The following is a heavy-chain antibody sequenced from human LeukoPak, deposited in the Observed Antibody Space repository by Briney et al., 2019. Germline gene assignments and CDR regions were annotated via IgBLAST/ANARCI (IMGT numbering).Heavy chain of an antibody. V-gene: IGHV3-48*01. CDR2: ISSDSLNK. Sequence: PGGSLTLSCSAAGFSFASYGMSWLRQAPGKGLEWLSYISSDSLNKEYADSVKGRFTISRDNAQRSLALQMNSLRAEDTAVYYCARVLQNYDTGSGYYYYYYMDVWGKGTTATVSS. CDR1: GFSFASYG. J-gene: IGHJ6*03. CDR3: ARVLQNYDTGSGYYYYYYMDV. D-gene: IGHD3-22*01.